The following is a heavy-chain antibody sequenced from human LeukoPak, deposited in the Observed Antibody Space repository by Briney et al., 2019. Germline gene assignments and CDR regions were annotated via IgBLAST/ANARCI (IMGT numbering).Heavy chain of an antibody. Sequence: GASVKVSCKASGGTFSSYAISWVRQAPGQGLEWMGGIIPIFGTANYAQKFQGRVTITADESTSTAYMELSSLRSEDTAVYYCARFTTSSSWSDLVDYWGQGTLVTVSS. CDR1: GGTFSSYA. D-gene: IGHD6-13*01. CDR2: IIPIFGTA. CDR3: ARFTTSSSWSDLVDY. J-gene: IGHJ4*02. V-gene: IGHV1-69*13.